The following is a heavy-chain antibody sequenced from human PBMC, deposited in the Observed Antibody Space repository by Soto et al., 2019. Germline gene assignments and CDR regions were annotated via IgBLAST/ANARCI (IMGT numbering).Heavy chain of an antibody. Sequence: EVRLVETVGGLIQSGGSLRLSCEASGFSVSSNYMSWVRQAPGKGLEWVADIYSSGTINYADSVKGRFTISRDSPKNNLSLQLTSLRGEDTAVYFCARDSFSQYSPDSSGFINWGPGTMVTVSS. V-gene: IGHV3-53*02. J-gene: IGHJ4*02. CDR2: IYSSGTI. CDR1: GFSVSSNY. CDR3: ARDSFSQYSPDSSGFIN. D-gene: IGHD2-15*01.